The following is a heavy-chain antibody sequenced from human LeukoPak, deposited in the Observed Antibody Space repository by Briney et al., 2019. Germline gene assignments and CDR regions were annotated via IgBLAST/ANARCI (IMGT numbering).Heavy chain of an antibody. CDR1: RVSISSGGHY. V-gene: IGHV4-31*03. D-gene: IGHD4-17*01. J-gene: IGHJ4*02. CDR3: ARVSFTYGPLDS. Sequence: PSETLSLTCNVSRVSISSGGHYWSWIRQRPGKGLEWMGYTYFTGSTYYNPSLQSRLIISADTSMTQFSLRLRSVTAADTAVHYCARVSFTYGPLDSWGPGILVTVSS. CDR2: TYFTGST.